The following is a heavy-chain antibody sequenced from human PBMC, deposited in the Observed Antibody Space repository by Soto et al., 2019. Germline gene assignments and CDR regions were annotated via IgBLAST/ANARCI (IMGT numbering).Heavy chain of an antibody. Sequence: QVQVEQSGAEVKKPGASVKVSCKVSGHTLTYLSIHWVRQAPGKGLEWMGGFDPENGDTTYLQKFLGRVTMTEDTSTDTAYXELXXXRSDXXAXXXCAXXGTKWLQSPFDYWGRGTLVTVSS. V-gene: IGHV1-24*01. CDR1: GHTLTYLS. J-gene: IGHJ4*02. CDR3: AXXGTKWLQSPFDY. D-gene: IGHD1-1*01. CDR2: FDPENGDT.